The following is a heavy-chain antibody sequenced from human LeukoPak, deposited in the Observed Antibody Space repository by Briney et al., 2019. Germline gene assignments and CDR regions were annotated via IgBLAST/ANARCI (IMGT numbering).Heavy chain of an antibody. CDR3: AADRAGSYLRFVY. D-gene: IGHD3-10*01. V-gene: IGHV1-58*01. J-gene: IGHJ4*02. Sequence: GTSVKVSCKASGFTFTSSVVQWVRQARGHRLEWIGWIVVGSGNTNYAQKFQERVTITRDMSTSTAYMELSSLRFEDTAVYYCAADRAGSYLRFVYWGQGTPVTVSS. CDR1: GFTFTSSV. CDR2: IVVGSGNT.